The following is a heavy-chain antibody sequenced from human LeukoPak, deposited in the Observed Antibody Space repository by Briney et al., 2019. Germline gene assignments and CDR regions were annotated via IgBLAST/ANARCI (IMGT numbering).Heavy chain of an antibody. D-gene: IGHD6-13*01. J-gene: IGHJ4*02. CDR3: ARDEQQLSFDY. CDR1: GFTVSSNY. Sequence: GGSLRLSCAASGFTVSSNYMSWARQAPGKGLEWVSVIYSGGSTYYADSVKGRFTISRDNSKNTLYLQMNSLRDEDTDVYYCARDEQQLSFDYWGQGTLVTVSS. V-gene: IGHV3-66*01. CDR2: IYSGGST.